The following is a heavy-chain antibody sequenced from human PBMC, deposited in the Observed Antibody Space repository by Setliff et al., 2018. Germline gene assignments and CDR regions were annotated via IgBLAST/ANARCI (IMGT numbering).Heavy chain of an antibody. Sequence: SVKVSCKASGDSFNNYAISWVRQAPGQGLEWMGGIIPMFGTPAYAQKLQDRVTITTDESTSTAYMELDSLRSEDTAVYYCARSPAVLGIVYLDPWGQGTRVTVS. CDR2: IIPMFGTP. J-gene: IGHJ5*02. D-gene: IGHD2-15*01. CDR1: GDSFNNYA. CDR3: ARSPAVLGIVYLDP. V-gene: IGHV1-69*05.